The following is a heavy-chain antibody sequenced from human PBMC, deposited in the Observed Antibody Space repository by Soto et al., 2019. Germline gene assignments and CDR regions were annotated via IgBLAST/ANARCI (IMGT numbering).Heavy chain of an antibody. D-gene: IGHD3-3*01. Sequence: GASVKVSCKASGYTFTSYAMHWVRQAPGQRLEWMGWINAGNGNTKYSQKFQGRVTITRDTSASTAYMELSSLRSGDTAVYYCARDYDFWSGYGTNWFDPWGQGTLVTVSS. V-gene: IGHV1-3*01. CDR2: INAGNGNT. CDR1: GYTFTSYA. CDR3: ARDYDFWSGYGTNWFDP. J-gene: IGHJ5*02.